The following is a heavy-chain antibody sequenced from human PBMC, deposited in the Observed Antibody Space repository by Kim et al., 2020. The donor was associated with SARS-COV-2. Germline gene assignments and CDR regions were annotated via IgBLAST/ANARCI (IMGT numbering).Heavy chain of an antibody. CDR2: IFYSGST. Sequence: SETLSLTCTVSGGSIRSGNYYWNWIRHHPGKGLEWIGYIFYSGSTYYNASLRSRLTISIDTSKNQFSLNLSSVTAADSALYYCARQHLINFAIGPTFDIWGQGTMVTVSS. CDR3: ARQHLINFAIGPTFDI. CDR1: GGSIRSGNYY. D-gene: IGHD3-16*01. J-gene: IGHJ3*02. V-gene: IGHV4-31*03.